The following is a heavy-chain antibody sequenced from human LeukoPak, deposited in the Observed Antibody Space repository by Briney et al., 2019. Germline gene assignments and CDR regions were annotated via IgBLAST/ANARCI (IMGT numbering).Heavy chain of an antibody. V-gene: IGHV1-18*01. CDR3: ARARPEMDYYDSSGYSEMNY. CDR2: IGTHIGNT. Sequence: ASVKVSCKASGYTSITYGITWVRQAPGQGLEWMGWIGTHIGNTKYAQKLQGRVTMTTDTSTSTAYMELSSLRSEDTAVYYCARARPEMDYYDSSGYSEMNYWGQGTLVTVSS. CDR1: GYTSITYG. D-gene: IGHD3-22*01. J-gene: IGHJ4*02.